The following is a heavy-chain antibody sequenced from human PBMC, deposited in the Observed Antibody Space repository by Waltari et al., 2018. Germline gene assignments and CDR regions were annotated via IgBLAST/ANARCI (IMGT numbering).Heavy chain of an antibody. CDR1: GFTFSRYS. D-gene: IGHD5-12*01. V-gene: IGHV3-21*01. CDR2: ISSSSSYI. Sequence: EVQLVESGGGLVKPGGSLRLSCAASGFTFSRYSMNWVRQAPGKGLEWVSSISSSSSYIYYADSVKGRFTISRDNAKNSLYLQMNSLRAEDTAVYYCARWPNRAFDIWGQGTMVTVSS. CDR3: ARWPNRAFDI. J-gene: IGHJ3*02.